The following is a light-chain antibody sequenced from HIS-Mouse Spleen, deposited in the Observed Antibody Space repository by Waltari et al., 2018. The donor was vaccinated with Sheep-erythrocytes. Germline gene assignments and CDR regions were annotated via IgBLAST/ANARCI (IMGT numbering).Light chain of an antibody. V-gene: IGKV1-5*03. CDR2: KAS. Sequence: DIQMTQSPSTLSASVGARVTITCRASQSISSWLDWYQQKPGKAPKLLIYKASSLESGVPSRFSGSGSGTEFTLTISSLQPDDFATYYCQQYNSYSPLTFGGGTKVEIK. CDR3: QQYNSYSPLT. J-gene: IGKJ4*01. CDR1: QSISSW.